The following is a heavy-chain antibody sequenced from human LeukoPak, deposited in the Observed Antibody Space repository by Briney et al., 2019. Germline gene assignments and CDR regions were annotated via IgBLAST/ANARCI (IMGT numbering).Heavy chain of an antibody. Sequence: PGGSLRLSCAASGFTFNSYGMHWVRQAPGKGLEWLAVISNDGSNKYFADSVEGRLVVSRDNSNNTLYLHMNTLRPDDTGIYYCAAYHASGTFGYFQHWGQGTLVTVSS. CDR1: GFTFNSYG. J-gene: IGHJ1*01. CDR2: ISNDGSNK. CDR3: AAYHASGTFGYFQH. D-gene: IGHD1-7*01. V-gene: IGHV3-30*03.